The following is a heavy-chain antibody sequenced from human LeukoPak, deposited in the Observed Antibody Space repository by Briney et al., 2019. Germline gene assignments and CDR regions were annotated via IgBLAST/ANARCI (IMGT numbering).Heavy chain of an antibody. D-gene: IGHD1-1*01. CDR1: GYSFTSNW. Sequence: GESLKISFKGSGYSFTSNWISWVRQMPGKGLEWMGRIDPSDSYTDYSPSFQGHVTITADKSIRTAYMQWSSLKAPDTAMYYCARATTVGSFDYWGQGALVTVSS. CDR2: IDPSDSYT. J-gene: IGHJ4*02. CDR3: ARATTVGSFDY. V-gene: IGHV5-10-1*01.